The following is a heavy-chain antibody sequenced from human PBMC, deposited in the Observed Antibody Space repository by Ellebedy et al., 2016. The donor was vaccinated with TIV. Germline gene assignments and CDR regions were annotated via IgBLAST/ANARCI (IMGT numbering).Heavy chain of an antibody. CDR1: GLTFSSYS. Sequence: GESLKISCAVSGLTFSSYSMIWVRQAPGKGLEWLSNIRGSDRDTYYADSVRGRFTTTRDNAKNSLYLQMNSLRADETAVYYCARDYAWGFDYWGQGILVTVSS. CDR2: IRGSDRDT. D-gene: IGHD7-27*01. V-gene: IGHV3-21*05. CDR3: ARDYAWGFDY. J-gene: IGHJ4*02.